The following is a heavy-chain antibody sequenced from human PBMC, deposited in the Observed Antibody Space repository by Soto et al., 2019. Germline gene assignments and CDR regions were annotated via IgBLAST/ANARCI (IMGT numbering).Heavy chain of an antibody. CDR3: ARVCSGGSCYRYYGMDV. CDR2: IIPIFGTA. CDR1: GGTFSSYA. Sequence: QVQLVQSGAEVKKPGSSVKVSCKASGGTFSSYAISWVRQAPGQGLEWMGGIIPIFGTANYAQKFQGRVTITADDSTSTAYMELSSLRSEDTALYYCARVCSGGSCYRYYGMDVWGQGTTVTVSS. V-gene: IGHV1-69*01. J-gene: IGHJ6*02. D-gene: IGHD2-15*01.